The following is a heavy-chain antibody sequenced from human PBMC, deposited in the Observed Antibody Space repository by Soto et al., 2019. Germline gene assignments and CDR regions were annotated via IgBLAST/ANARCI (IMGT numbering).Heavy chain of an antibody. J-gene: IGHJ5*02. CDR1: GGSISSGGYY. CDR3: ARVGGSHSWFDP. V-gene: IGHV4-31*03. CDR2: IYYSGST. D-gene: IGHD2-15*01. Sequence: PSETLSLTCTVSGGSISSGGYYWSWIRQHPGKGLEWIGYIYYSGSTYYNPSLKSRVTISVDTSKNQFSLKLSSVTAADTAVYYCARVGGSHSWFDPWGQGTLVTVSS.